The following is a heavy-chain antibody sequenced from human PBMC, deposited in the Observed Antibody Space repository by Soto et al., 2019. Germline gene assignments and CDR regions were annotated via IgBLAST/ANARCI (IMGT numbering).Heavy chain of an antibody. V-gene: IGHV3-30-3*01. CDR1: GFTFSSYA. CDR2: ISYDGSNK. D-gene: IGHD6-6*01. Sequence: QVQLVESGGGVVQPGRSLRLSCAASGFTFSSYAMHWVRQAPGKGLEWVAVISYDGSNKYYADSVKGRFTISRDNSKNTLYLQMNSLRAEDTAVYYCARIFEYSSSLEVVDAFNIWGQGTMVTVSS. J-gene: IGHJ3*02. CDR3: ARIFEYSSSLEVVDAFNI.